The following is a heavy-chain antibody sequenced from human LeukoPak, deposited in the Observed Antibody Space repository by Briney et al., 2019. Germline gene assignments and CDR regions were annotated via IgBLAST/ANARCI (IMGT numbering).Heavy chain of an antibody. V-gene: IGHV3-33*01. CDR2: IWYDGSNK. Sequence: GGSLRLSCAASGFTFSSYGMHWVRQAPGKGLEWVAVIWYDGSNKYYADSVKGRFTISRDNSKNTLYLQLSSLRAEDTAVYYCAGSHIRGALSYWGQGTLVTVSS. CDR3: AGSHIRGALSY. D-gene: IGHD3-10*01. J-gene: IGHJ4*02. CDR1: GFTFSSYG.